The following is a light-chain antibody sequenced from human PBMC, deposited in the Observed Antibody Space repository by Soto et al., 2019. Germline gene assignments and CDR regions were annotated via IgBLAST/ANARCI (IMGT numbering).Light chain of an antibody. CDR2: KAS. J-gene: IGKJ1*01. CDR1: QTISSW. Sequence: NPNAPAPFSLAASVRGRGTHHLPASQTISSWLAWYQQKPGKAPKLLIYKASTLKSGVPSRFSGSGSGTEFTLTISSLQPDDFATYYCQQYNSYAWTFGQGTKVDIK. V-gene: IGKV1-5*03. CDR3: QQYNSYAWT.